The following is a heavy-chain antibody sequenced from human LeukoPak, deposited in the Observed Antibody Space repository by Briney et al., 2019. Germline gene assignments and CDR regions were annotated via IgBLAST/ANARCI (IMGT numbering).Heavy chain of an antibody. CDR2: IRYDGSNK. CDR3: AKSTGSTPTHTLDY. Sequence: GGSLRLSCAASGFTFSSYGMHWVRQAPGKGLEWVAFIRYDGSNKYYADSVKGRFTISRDNSKNTLYLQMNSLRVEDTAVYYCAKSTGSTPTHTLDYWGQGTLVTVSS. D-gene: IGHD2-21*01. CDR1: GFTFSSYG. J-gene: IGHJ4*02. V-gene: IGHV3-30*02.